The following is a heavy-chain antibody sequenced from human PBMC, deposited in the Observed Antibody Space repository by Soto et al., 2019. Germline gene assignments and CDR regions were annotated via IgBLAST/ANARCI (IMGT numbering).Heavy chain of an antibody. CDR2: ISGSSDFL. CDR1: GFTFSNSI. Sequence: EVQLVESGGGLVKPGGSLRLSCAASGFTFSNSIINWVRQAPGQGLEWVSSISGSSDFLYYAASVKGRFTISRDTATNSLYLQMNSLRAEDTAVYYCATSTWYAFDIWGQGTMVTVSS. CDR3: ATSTWYAFDI. D-gene: IGHD6-13*01. J-gene: IGHJ3*02. V-gene: IGHV3-21*01.